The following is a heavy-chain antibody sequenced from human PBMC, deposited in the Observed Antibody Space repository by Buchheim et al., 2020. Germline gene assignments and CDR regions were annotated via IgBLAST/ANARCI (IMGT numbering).Heavy chain of an antibody. CDR2: IWYDGSIK. J-gene: IGHJ6*02. Sequence: QVQLVESGGGVVQPGRSLRLSCAASGFSFSSYGMHWVRQAPGKGLEWVAVIWYDGSIKYCEDSVKGRFTISRDNSKNTLYLQMNSLRAEDTAVYFCARDVWRNCSSTGCYGMDVWGQGTT. D-gene: IGHD2-2*01. V-gene: IGHV3-33*01. CDR1: GFSFSSYG. CDR3: ARDVWRNCSSTGCYGMDV.